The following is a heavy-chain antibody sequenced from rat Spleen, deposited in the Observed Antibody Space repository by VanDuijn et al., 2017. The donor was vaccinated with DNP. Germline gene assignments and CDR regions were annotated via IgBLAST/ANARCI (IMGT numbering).Heavy chain of an antibody. D-gene: IGHD1-12*02. J-gene: IGHJ4*01. V-gene: IGHV5-27*01. CDR2: IGSPAYAP. CDR3: TRWGFMDA. CDR1: GFTFSAYY. Sequence: EVQLVESGGGLVQPGRSLKLSCAASGFTFSAYYMAWVRQAPAKGLEWVAYIGSPAYAPYYTDSVKGRFAISRDNAESTLYLQMNSLRSEDTATYYCTRWGFMDAWGQGTSVTVSS.